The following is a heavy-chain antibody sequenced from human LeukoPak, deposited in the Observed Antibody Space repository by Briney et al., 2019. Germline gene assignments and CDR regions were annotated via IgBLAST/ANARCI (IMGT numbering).Heavy chain of an antibody. V-gene: IGHV3-53*01. D-gene: IGHD6-19*01. Sequence: PGGSLRLSCVASGFTVSSNYMSWVRQAPGKGLEWVSAIFSGGSTSYADSVTGRFTISRDNSKDTVYLEMNSLRAEDTAVYYCARDLKTSGWYGDFDYWGQGTLVTVSS. J-gene: IGHJ4*02. CDR3: ARDLKTSGWYGDFDY. CDR2: IFSGGST. CDR1: GFTVSSNY.